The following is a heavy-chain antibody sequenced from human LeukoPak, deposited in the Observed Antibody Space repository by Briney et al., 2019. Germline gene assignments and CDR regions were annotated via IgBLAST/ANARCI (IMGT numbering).Heavy chain of an antibody. J-gene: IGHJ6*03. D-gene: IGHD3-9*01. CDR2: INRSGIT. CDR1: DESFNNYF. CDR3: ARGRKYYDILTGYYRPSHYFYMDV. V-gene: IGHV4-34*01. Sequence: SETLSLTCTVYDESFNNYFWNWIRQSPGKGLEGIGEINRSGITSYNPSLKGRLTMSADMSKNQFSLNLTSVTAADTAVYFCARGRKYYDILTGYYRPSHYFYMDVWGNGTTVTVSS.